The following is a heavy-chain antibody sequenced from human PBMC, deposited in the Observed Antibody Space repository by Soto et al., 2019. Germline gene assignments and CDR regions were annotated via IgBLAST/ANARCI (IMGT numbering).Heavy chain of an antibody. Sequence: QVQLQESGPGLVKPSQTLSLTCTVSGASISSDDYYWGWIRQPPGKGLEWSVDIYYNGNNYYNLSLLSAVTLTADASKNQFSLKLDSTTDADTAVYYCACPNSQMATLDYWGQGTLVTVSS. D-gene: IGHD5-12*01. V-gene: IGHV4-30-4*01. CDR3: ACPNSQMATLDY. CDR1: GASISSDDYY. CDR2: IYYNGNN. J-gene: IGHJ4*02.